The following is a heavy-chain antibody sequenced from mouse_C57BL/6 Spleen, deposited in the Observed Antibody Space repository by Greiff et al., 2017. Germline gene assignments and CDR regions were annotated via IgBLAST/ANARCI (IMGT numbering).Heavy chain of an antibody. CDR1: GYTFTDYN. J-gene: IGHJ3*01. Sequence: EVKLQQSGPELVKPGASVKMSCKASGYTFTDYNMHWVKQSHGKSLEWIGYINPNNGGTSYNQKFKGKATLTVNKSSSTAYMELRSLTSEDSAVYYCSYYYGSRGAYWGQGTLVTVSA. V-gene: IGHV1-22*01. D-gene: IGHD1-1*01. CDR2: INPNNGGT. CDR3: SYYYGSRGAY.